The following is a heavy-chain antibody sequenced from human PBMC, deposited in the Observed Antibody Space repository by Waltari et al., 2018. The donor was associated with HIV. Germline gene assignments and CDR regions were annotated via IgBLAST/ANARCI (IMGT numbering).Heavy chain of an antibody. CDR1: GFTFSSYG. CDR2: ISYDGSNK. V-gene: IGHV3-30*03. Sequence: QVQLVESGGGVVQPGRSLRLSCAASGFTFSSYGMHWVRQAPGKGLEWVAVISYDGSNKYYVDSVKGRFTISRDNSKNTLYLQMNSLRAEDTAVYYCAVSGSYHIGLFDYWGQGTLVTVSS. D-gene: IGHD1-26*01. CDR3: AVSGSYHIGLFDY. J-gene: IGHJ4*02.